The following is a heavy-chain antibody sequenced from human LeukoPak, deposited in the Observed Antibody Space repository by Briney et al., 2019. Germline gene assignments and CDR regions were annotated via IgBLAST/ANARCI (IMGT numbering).Heavy chain of an antibody. CDR2: IKPDGSAT. CDR3: ARGGGSSS. D-gene: IGHD6-6*01. V-gene: IGHV3-7*01. Sequence: GGSLRLSCAASGFSFSNFWMSWVRQAPGKGLEWVDNIKPDGSATNYVDSVKGRFTISRDNAKNSLDLQMNSLRAEDTAVYYCARGGGSSSWGQGTLVTVSP. J-gene: IGHJ5*02. CDR1: GFSFSNFW.